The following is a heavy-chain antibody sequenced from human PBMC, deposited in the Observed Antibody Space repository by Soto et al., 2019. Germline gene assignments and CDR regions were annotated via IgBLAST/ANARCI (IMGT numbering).Heavy chain of an antibody. V-gene: IGHV4-39*01. Sequence: SETLSLTCTVSGGSISSSSYYWGWIRQPPGKGLEWIGSIYYSGSTYYNPSLKSRVTISVDTSKNQFSLKLSSVTAADTAVYYCARATTAAGTRASGVYYWGQGTLVTVSS. CDR2: IYYSGST. CDR3: ARATTAAGTRASGVYY. D-gene: IGHD6-13*01. J-gene: IGHJ4*02. CDR1: GGSISSSSYY.